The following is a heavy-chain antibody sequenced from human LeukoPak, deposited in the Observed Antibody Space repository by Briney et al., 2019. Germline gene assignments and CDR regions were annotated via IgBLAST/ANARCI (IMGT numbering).Heavy chain of an antibody. Sequence: GGSLRLSCAASGFTVSNNYMSWVRQAPGKGLEWVSVIYSGGSTYYADSVKGRFTISRDTSKNTLSLQMNSLRAEDAAVYYCASLSLGHYWGQGTLVTVSS. D-gene: IGHD6-6*01. CDR2: IYSGGST. V-gene: IGHV3-53*01. J-gene: IGHJ4*02. CDR1: GFTVSNNY. CDR3: ASLSLGHY.